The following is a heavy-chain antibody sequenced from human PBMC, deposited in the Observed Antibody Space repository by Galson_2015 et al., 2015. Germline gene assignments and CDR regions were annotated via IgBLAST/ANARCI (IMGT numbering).Heavy chain of an antibody. CDR2: ISYDGSNK. Sequence: SLRLSCAASGFTFSSYAMHWVRQAPGKGLEWVAVISYDGSNKFYADSVKGRFTISRDNSKNPLYLQMNSLRPEDTAVYYCARVGGDIAARTWGYFDYWGQGTLVTVSS. J-gene: IGHJ4*02. CDR1: GFTFSSYA. D-gene: IGHD6-6*01. CDR3: ARVGGDIAARTWGYFDY. V-gene: IGHV3-30-3*01.